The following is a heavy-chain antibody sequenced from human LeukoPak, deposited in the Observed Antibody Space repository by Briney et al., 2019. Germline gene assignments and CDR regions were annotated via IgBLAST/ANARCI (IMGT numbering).Heavy chain of an antibody. J-gene: IGHJ4*02. CDR3: ARSAYGSGSSHADY. CDR1: GFTFSSYA. CDR2: ISSNGGST. Sequence: GGSLRLSCAASGFTFSSYAMHWVRQAPGKGLDYVSAISSNGGSTYYANSVKGRFTISRDNSKNTLYLQMGSLRAEDMAVYYCARSAYGSGSSHADYWGQGTLVTVSS. D-gene: IGHD3-10*01. V-gene: IGHV3-64*01.